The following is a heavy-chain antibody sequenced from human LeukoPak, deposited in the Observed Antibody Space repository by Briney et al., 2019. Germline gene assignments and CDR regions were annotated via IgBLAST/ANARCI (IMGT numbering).Heavy chain of an antibody. CDR1: GYTFTGYY. Sequence: ASVKVSCKASGYTFTGYYMHWVRQAPGQGLEWMGWINPNSGGTNYAQKFQGRVTMTRDTSISTAYMELSRLRSDDTAVYYCARPRSYYDSRDDAFDIWGQGTMVTVSS. CDR2: INPNSGGT. CDR3: ARPRSYYDSRDDAFDI. J-gene: IGHJ3*02. D-gene: IGHD3-22*01. V-gene: IGHV1-2*02.